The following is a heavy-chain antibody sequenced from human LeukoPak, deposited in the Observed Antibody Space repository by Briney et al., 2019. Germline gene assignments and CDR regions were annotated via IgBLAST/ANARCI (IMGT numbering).Heavy chain of an antibody. V-gene: IGHV3-15*01. CDR2: IKSKTDGGTT. CDR3: TTYHSGYRYYFDY. D-gene: IGHD5-12*01. Sequence: GGSLRLSCAASGFTFSNAWMSWVRQAPGKGLEWVGRIKSKTDGGTTDYAAPVKGRFTISGDDSKNTLYLQMNSLKTEDTAVYYCTTYHSGYRYYFDYWGQGTLVTVSS. J-gene: IGHJ4*02. CDR1: GFTFSNAW.